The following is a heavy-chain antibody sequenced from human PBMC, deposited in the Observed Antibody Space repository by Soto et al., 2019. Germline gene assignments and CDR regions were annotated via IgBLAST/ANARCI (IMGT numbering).Heavy chain of an antibody. CDR1: GGSISSGGYS. V-gene: IGHV4-30-2*01. CDR3: AIVPAY. CDR2: IYHSGST. J-gene: IGHJ4*02. Sequence: PSETLALTCAVSGGSISSGGYSWSWIRQPPGKGLEWIGYIYHSGSTYYNPSLKSRVTISIDRSKNQFSLKLSSVTAADSGVYYCAIVPAYWGQGFLVPVSS.